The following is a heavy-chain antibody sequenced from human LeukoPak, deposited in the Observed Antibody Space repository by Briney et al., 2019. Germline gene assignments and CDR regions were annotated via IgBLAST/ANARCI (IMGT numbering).Heavy chain of an antibody. CDR3: AKCPLYGDFRANWFDP. V-gene: IGHV3-23*01. D-gene: IGHD4-17*01. J-gene: IGHJ5*02. Sequence: GGSLRLSCAASGFTFSSYAMSWVRQAPGKGLEWVSAISGSGGSTYYADSVKSRFTISRDNSKNTLYLQMNSLRPEDTAVYFCAKCPLYGDFRANWFDPWGQGTLVTVSS. CDR2: ISGSGGST. CDR1: GFTFSSYA.